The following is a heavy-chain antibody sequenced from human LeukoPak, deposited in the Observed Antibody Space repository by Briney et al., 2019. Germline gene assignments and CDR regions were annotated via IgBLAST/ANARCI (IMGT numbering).Heavy chain of an antibody. CDR2: INWNGGST. V-gene: IGHV3-20*04. J-gene: IGHJ3*02. CDR3: ARDKAHRYYYDSSGYYYDAFDI. D-gene: IGHD3-22*01. Sequence: GGSLGLSCAASGFTFDDYGMSWVRQAPGKGLEWVSGINWNGGSTGYADSVKGRFTISRDNAKNSLYLQMNSLRAEGTALYYCARDKAHRYYYDSSGYYYDAFDIWGQGTMVTVSS. CDR1: GFTFDDYG.